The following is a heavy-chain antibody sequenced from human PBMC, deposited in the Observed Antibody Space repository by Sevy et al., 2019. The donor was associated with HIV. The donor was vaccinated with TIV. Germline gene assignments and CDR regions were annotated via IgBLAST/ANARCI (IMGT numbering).Heavy chain of an antibody. CDR2: IYYSGST. J-gene: IGHJ4*02. CDR3: ARIDDYVSY. CDR1: GGTISSYY. Sequence: SETLSLTCTVSGGTISSYYWSWIGQPPGKGLEWIGYIYYSGSTNYNPSLKSRVTISVDTSKNQFSLKLSSVTAADTAVYYCARIDDYVSYWGQGTLVTVSS. V-gene: IGHV4-59*01.